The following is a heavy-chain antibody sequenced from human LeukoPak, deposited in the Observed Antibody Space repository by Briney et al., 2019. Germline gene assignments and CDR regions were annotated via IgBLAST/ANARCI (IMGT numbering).Heavy chain of an antibody. V-gene: IGHV4-34*01. CDR1: GGSFSGYY. CDR3: ARRIGRGYCSSTSCYYFDY. D-gene: IGHD2-2*03. CDR2: INHSGST. Sequence: SETLSLTCAVYGGSFSGYYWSWIRQPPGKGLEWIGEINHSGSTNYNPSLKSRVTISVDTSKNQFSLKLSSVTAADTAVYYCARRIGRGYCSSTSCYYFDYWGQGTLVTVSS. J-gene: IGHJ4*02.